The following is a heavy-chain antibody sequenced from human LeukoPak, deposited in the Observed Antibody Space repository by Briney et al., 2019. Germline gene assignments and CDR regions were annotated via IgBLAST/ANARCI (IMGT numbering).Heavy chain of an antibody. CDR2: INIDKGNT. CDR1: GYTFTSYA. J-gene: IGHJ4*02. V-gene: IGHV1-3*04. CDR3: AREGYGAIDY. D-gene: IGHD2-15*01. Sequence: ASVKVSCKASGYTFTSYAVHWVRQAPGQRLEWMGWINIDKGNTRYSQKFQDRVTITRDTSASTVYMELSSLISEDTAVHYCAREGYGAIDYWGQGILVTVSS.